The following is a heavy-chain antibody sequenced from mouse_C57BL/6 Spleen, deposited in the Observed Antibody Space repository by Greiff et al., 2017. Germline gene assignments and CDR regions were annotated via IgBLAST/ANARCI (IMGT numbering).Heavy chain of an antibody. Sequence: LQESGPGLVKPSQSLSLTCSVTGYSITSGYSWNWIRQFPGNKLEWMGYISYDGSNNYNPSLKNRIAITRNTSKNQFFLKLNSVTTEDTATYYCANMDYWGQGTSVTVSS. CDR3: ANMDY. V-gene: IGHV3-6*01. CDR1: GYSITSGYS. J-gene: IGHJ4*01. CDR2: ISYDGSN.